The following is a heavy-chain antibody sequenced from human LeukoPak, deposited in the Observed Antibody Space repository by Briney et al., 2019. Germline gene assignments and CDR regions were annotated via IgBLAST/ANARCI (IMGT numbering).Heavy chain of an antibody. Sequence: GGSLRLSCAASGFTFSSSGMHWVRQAPGKGLEGVRFIRYDENNKYYADSVKGRFTISRDNSKNTLYLQMNSLRAEDTAVYYCAKGSSTYYYDSSGLLDYWGQGTLVTVSS. CDR3: AKGSSTYYYDSSGLLDY. CDR2: IRYDENNK. CDR1: GFTFSSSG. V-gene: IGHV3-30*02. D-gene: IGHD3-22*01. J-gene: IGHJ4*02.